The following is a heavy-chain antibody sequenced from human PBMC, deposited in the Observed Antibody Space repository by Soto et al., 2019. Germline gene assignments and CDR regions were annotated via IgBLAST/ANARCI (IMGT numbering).Heavy chain of an antibody. J-gene: IGHJ5*02. Sequence: EVQLVESGGGLVKPGGSLRLSCAASGFTFSSYSMNWVRQAPGKGLEWVSSISSSSSYIYYADSVKGRFTISRDNAKNSLYLQMNSLRAEDTAVSYCARGQGREFDPWGQGTLVTVSS. CDR3: ARGQGREFDP. V-gene: IGHV3-21*01. CDR1: GFTFSSYS. CDR2: ISSSSSYI.